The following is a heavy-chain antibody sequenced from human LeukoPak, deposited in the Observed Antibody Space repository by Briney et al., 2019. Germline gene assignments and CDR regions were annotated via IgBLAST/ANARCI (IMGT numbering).Heavy chain of an antibody. CDR3: ARGEYSGSD. V-gene: IGHV4-59*01. J-gene: IGHJ4*02. CDR1: GFTFSDYY. D-gene: IGHD1-1*01. CDR2: IYYSGSGST. Sequence: PGGSLRLSCAASGFTFSDYYMSWIRQPPGKGLEWIGYIYYSGSGSTNYNPSLKSRVTISVDTSKNQFSLKLSSVTAADTAVYYCARGEYSGSDWGQGTLVTVSS.